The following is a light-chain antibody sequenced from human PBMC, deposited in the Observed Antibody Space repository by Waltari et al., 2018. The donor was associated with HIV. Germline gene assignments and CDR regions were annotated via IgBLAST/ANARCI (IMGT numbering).Light chain of an antibody. J-gene: IGLJ1*01. CDR2: DVT. CDR3: CSFAGSNFV. CDR1: RRHVGTSDY. Sequence: QSALTQPASVSGSPGHAITISCPGRRRHVGTSDYISWYQQHPGTAPKLIISDVTERPSGISNRFSGSKSGTTASLTISGLQAEDEAEYFCCSFAGSNFVFGSGTKVTVL. V-gene: IGLV2-23*02.